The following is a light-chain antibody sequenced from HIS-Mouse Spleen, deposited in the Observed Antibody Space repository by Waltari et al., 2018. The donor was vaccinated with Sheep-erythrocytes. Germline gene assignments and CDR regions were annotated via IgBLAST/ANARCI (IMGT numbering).Light chain of an antibody. Sequence: QSALTQPASVSGSPGQSITISCTGTSSDVGSYNLFSWYQPHPGKAPKLMIYEGSKRPSGVSNRFSGSKSGNTASLTISGLQAEDEADYYCCSYAGSSIYVFGTGTKVTVL. J-gene: IGLJ1*01. V-gene: IGLV2-23*01. CDR3: CSYAGSSIYV. CDR1: SSDVGSYNL. CDR2: EGS.